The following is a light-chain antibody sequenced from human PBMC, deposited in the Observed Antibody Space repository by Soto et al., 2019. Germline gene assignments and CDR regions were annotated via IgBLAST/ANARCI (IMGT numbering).Light chain of an antibody. Sequence: EIVLTQSPGTLSLSPGERATLSCRASQSVNTNYLAWYQQKSGQPPRLLIYGASSRATGIPDRFSGSGSGTDFTLTISRLEPEDFAAYFCQQYGSSPSTFGQGTRLEIK. V-gene: IGKV3-20*01. CDR1: QSVNTNY. J-gene: IGKJ5*01. CDR3: QQYGSSPST. CDR2: GAS.